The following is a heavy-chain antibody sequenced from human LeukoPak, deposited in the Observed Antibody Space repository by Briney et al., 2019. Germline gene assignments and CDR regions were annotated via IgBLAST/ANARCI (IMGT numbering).Heavy chain of an antibody. CDR2: IYSGGST. CDR1: VGSINSGNW. D-gene: IGHD6-19*01. Sequence: ETLSLTCGVSVGSINSGNWWTWVRQSPGKGLEWVSVIYSGGSTYYADSVKGRFTISRDNSKNTLYLQMNSLRAEDTAVYYCAVAYSSGWYSAFDYWGQGTLVTVSS. CDR3: AVAYSSGWYSAFDY. J-gene: IGHJ4*02. V-gene: IGHV3-66*01.